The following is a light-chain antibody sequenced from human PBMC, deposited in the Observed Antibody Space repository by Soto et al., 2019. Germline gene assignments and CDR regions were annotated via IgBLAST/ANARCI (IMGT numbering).Light chain of an antibody. J-gene: IGKJ1*01. CDR2: KAS. CDR1: QSASRW. CDR3: HQYKTYWT. V-gene: IGKV1-5*03. Sequence: HMTQSPSYLSAPVGHRVNITCRASQSASRWSAWYQQKQGTAPKLXIYKASSLQSGVQSRSSGSGSGTEFTLTISSMQPDDFATYYCHQYKTYWTFGHGTKVDI.